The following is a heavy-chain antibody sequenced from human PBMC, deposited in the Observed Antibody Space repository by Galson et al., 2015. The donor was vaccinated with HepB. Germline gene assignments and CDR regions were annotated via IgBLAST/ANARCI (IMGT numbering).Heavy chain of an antibody. CDR2: IWYDGSNK. J-gene: IGHJ6*02. D-gene: IGHD2-2*01. CDR3: ARIVVVPAADYYYGMDV. V-gene: IGHV3-33*01. CDR1: GFTFSSYG. Sequence: SLRLSCAASGFTFSSYGMHWVRQAPGKGLEWVAVIWYDGSNKYYADSVKGRFTISRDNSKNTLYLQMDSLRAEDTAVYYCARIVVVPAADYYYGMDVWGQGTTVTVSS.